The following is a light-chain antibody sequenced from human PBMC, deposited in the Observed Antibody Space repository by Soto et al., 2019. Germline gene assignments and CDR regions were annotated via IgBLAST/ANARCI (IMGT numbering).Light chain of an antibody. J-gene: IGKJ1*01. V-gene: IGKV1-5*03. Sequence: DIQLTQSPSFPSASVGDRVTITCRASQGISSYLAWYQQKPGKAPKVLIYKASSLESGVPSRFSGSGSGTEFSLTISSLQPDDFATYYCQQYNSYSPTLGQGTKVDIK. CDR3: QQYNSYSPT. CDR1: QGISSY. CDR2: KAS.